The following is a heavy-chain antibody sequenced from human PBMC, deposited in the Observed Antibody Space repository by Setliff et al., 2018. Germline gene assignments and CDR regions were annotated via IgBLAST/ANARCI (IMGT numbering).Heavy chain of an antibody. CDR2: IKQDGGKT. D-gene: IGHD3-3*01. CDR3: ARDVFDFRTGQAGP. Sequence: GVSLRLSCAASGFTFSSYWMTWVRQAPGKGLEWVANIKQDGGKTYYVESVKGRFTISRDNAKNSLYLQMNSLRVEDTAVYYCARDVFDFRTGQAGPWGQGTLVTVSS. CDR1: GFTFSSYW. J-gene: IGHJ5*02. V-gene: IGHV3-7*01.